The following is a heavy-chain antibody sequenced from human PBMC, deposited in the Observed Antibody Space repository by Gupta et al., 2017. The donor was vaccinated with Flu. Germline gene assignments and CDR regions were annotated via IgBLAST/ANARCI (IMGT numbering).Heavy chain of an antibody. V-gene: IGHV4-34*02. D-gene: IGHD3-16*01. CDR1: GASLSGYF. Sequence: VQLQQWGAGLLKPSETLSLTCGVYGASLSGYFCSWIRQPPGKGLEWIGEINHSGDTNYNPSLKSRVTISGDTSKNQFSLKLTSVTAADTAVYYCVRGLPRWLGGGFDPWGQGTLVTVSS. CDR2: INHSGDT. J-gene: IGHJ5*02. CDR3: VRGLPRWLGGGFDP.